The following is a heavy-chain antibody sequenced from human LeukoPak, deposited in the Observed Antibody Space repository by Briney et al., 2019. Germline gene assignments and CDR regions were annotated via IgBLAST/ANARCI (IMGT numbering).Heavy chain of an antibody. CDR2: MNPNNGNT. Sequence: ASVKVSCKASGYTFTRHDINWVRQATGQGLEWMGWMNPNNGNTGYAQKFQGRVAMTTDTSTSTAYMELRSLRSDDTAVYYCARDSGNTMIVVVTPLDYWGQGTLVTVCS. D-gene: IGHD3-22*01. J-gene: IGHJ4*02. CDR1: GYTFTRHD. CDR3: ARDSGNTMIVVVTPLDY. V-gene: IGHV1-8*01.